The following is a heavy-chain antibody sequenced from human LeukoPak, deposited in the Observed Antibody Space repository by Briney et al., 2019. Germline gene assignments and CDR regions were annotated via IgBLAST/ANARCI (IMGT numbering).Heavy chain of an antibody. CDR3: AREEIAAAEVYNWFDP. V-gene: IGHV1-2*02. CDR2: INPNSGGT. CDR1: GYTFTGYY. Sequence: APVKVSCKASGYTFTGYYMHWVRQAPGQGLEWMGWINPNSGGTNYAQKFQGRVTMTRDTSISTAYMELSRLRSDDTAVYYCAREEIAAAEVYNWFDPWGQGTLVTVSS. D-gene: IGHD6-13*01. J-gene: IGHJ5*02.